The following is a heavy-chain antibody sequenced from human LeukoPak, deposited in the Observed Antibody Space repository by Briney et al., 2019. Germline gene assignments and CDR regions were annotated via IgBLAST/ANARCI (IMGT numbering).Heavy chain of an antibody. CDR3: ARGYSSSWYVYGY. CDR1: GGSFSGYY. V-gene: IGHV4-34*01. D-gene: IGHD6-13*01. Sequence: PSETLSLTCAVYGGSFSGYYWCWIRQPPGKGLEWIGEINHSGSTNYNPSLKSRVTISVDTSKNQFSLKLSSVTAADTAVYYCARGYSSSWYVYGYWGQGTLVTVSS. J-gene: IGHJ4*02. CDR2: INHSGST.